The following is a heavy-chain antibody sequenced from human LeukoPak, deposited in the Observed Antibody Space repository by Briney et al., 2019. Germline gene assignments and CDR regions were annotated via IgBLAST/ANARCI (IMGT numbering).Heavy chain of an antibody. CDR1: GFTLDDSA. CDR2: ISGDGDNT. CDR3: AKGVRSGTYYNCFDP. Sequence: PGGSLRLSCVASGFTLDDSALHWVRQAPGKGLEWISLISGDGDNTYYADSVKGRFTISRDTSTNSLYLQMSRLRAEDTAFYYCAKGVRSGTYYNCFDPWGQGTLVTVSS. D-gene: IGHD1-26*01. J-gene: IGHJ5*02. V-gene: IGHV3-43*02.